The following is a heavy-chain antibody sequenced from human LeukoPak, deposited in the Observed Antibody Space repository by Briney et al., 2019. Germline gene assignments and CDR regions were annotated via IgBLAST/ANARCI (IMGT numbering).Heavy chain of an antibody. CDR3: ARVADGDFDY. D-gene: IGHD4-17*01. Sequence: GGSLRLSCAASGFTFSSYSMSWVRQAPGKGLEWVSSISSSSSYIYYADSVKGRFTISRDNAKNSLYLQMNSLRAEDTAVYYCARVADGDFDYWGQGTLVTVSS. V-gene: IGHV3-21*01. CDR2: ISSSSSYI. J-gene: IGHJ4*02. CDR1: GFTFSSYS.